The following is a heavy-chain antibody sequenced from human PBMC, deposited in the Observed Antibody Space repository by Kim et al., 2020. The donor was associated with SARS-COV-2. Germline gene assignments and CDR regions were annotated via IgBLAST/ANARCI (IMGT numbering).Heavy chain of an antibody. CDR2: IWYDGSNK. Sequence: GGSLRLSCAASGFTFSSYGMHWVRQAPGKGLEWVAVIWYDGSNKYYADSVKGRFTISRDNSKNTLYLQMNSLRAEDTAVYYCASQQNYYYYGMDVWGQGTTVTVSS. J-gene: IGHJ6*02. CDR3: ASQQNYYYYGMDV. D-gene: IGHD6-13*01. V-gene: IGHV3-33*01. CDR1: GFTFSSYG.